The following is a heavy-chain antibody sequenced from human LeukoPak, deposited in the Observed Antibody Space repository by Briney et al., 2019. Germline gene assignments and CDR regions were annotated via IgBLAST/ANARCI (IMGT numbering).Heavy chain of an antibody. CDR1: GFTFSSYS. CDR2: ISSSSSTI. CDR3: ARGAPSDI. J-gene: IGHJ3*02. V-gene: IGHV3-48*01. Sequence: GGSLRLSCAASGFTFSSYSMNWVRQAPGKGLEWVSYISSSSSTIYYADSVKGRFTISGDNAKNSLYLQMNSLRAEDTAVYYCARGAPSDIWGQGTMVTVSS.